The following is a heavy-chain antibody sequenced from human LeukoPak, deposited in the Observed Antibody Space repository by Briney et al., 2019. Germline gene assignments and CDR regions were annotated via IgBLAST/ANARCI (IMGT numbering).Heavy chain of an antibody. D-gene: IGHD1-26*01. CDR1: GGSVSSGSHY. CDR2: MYHTGSS. J-gene: IGHJ3*02. V-gene: IGHV4-61*01. CDR3: AGDQGGSAHRHAFDI. Sequence: PSETLSLTCTVSGGSVSSGSHYWSWIRQPPGKGLEWIGYMYHTGSSNYSPSLKSRLTISVDTSKNQFSLKLSSMTAADTAVYYCAGDQGGSAHRHAFDIWGQGTLVTVSS.